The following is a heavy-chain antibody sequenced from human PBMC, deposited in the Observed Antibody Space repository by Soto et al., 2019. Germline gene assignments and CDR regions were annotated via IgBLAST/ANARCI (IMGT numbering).Heavy chain of an antibody. D-gene: IGHD6-19*01. J-gene: IGHJ5*02. CDR1: GYTFTNYA. CDR3: ARRALAGHWFDP. Sequence: ASVKVSCKASGYTFTNYAMHWVRQAPGQRLEWMAWINAGNGNTKYSQKFQGRVTITRDTSVSTAYMELSSLRSEDTAVYYCARRALAGHWFDPWGQGTLVTVSS. CDR2: INAGNGNT. V-gene: IGHV1-3*01.